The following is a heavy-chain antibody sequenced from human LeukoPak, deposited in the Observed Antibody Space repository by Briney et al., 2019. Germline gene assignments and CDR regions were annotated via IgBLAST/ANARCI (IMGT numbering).Heavy chain of an antibody. CDR3: ARLRDNDSCGDPVTFDM. D-gene: IGHD3-22*01. CDR2: VYYSGKT. V-gene: IGHV4-59*11. CDR1: GGSMSGHY. Sequence: SETLSLTCSVSGGSMSGHYWSCSRQPPGKGLEWIGYVYYSGKTQYNPSLQRRVTISVDTSKNLFSLKVTSATAADTAVYYCARLRDNDSCGDPVTFDMWGQGTVGTVSS. J-gene: IGHJ3*02.